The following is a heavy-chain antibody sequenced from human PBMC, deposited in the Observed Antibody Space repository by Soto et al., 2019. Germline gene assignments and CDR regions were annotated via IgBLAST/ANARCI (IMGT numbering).Heavy chain of an antibody. CDR2: INGYNGNT. CDR3: ARMGDGPYYYYGMDV. J-gene: IGHJ6*02. V-gene: IGHV1-18*01. Sequence: QVQLVQSGAEVKKPGASVKVSCKASGYTFTSYGISWVRQAPGQGLEWMGWINGYNGNTNHAQKLQGRVTMSTDTSTDTAYMELRSLRSDDSAVYYCARMGDGPYYYYGMDVWGQGTTVTVSS. CDR1: GYTFTSYG. D-gene: IGHD3-16*01.